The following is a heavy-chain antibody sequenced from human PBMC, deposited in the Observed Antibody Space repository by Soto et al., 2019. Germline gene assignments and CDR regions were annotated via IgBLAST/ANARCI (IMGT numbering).Heavy chain of an antibody. CDR2: IYGGGST. CDR3: ARDSSSSPYYYGMDV. J-gene: IGHJ6*02. V-gene: IGHV3-53*01. CDR1: GFSVSSNY. D-gene: IGHD6-6*01. Sequence: EVQLVESGGGLIQPGGSLRLSCAASGFSVSSNYMSWVRQAPGKGLEWVSVIYGGGSTYYADSVKGRFTISRDNSKNPLYLQMNSLRAEDTAVYYCARDSSSSPYYYGMDVWGQGTTVTVSS.